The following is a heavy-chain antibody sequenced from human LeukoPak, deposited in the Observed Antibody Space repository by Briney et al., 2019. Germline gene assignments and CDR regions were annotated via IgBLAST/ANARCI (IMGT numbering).Heavy chain of an antibody. V-gene: IGHV5-51*01. CDR3: ARSSGVPVCRMDV. Sequence: GESLQISCQGSGYTFTSYWIGWVRQMPGKGLEWMGIIYPGDSDTRYSPSFQGQVTISADKSISTAYLQWSSLKASDTAMYYCARSSGVPVCRMDVWGQGTTVTVSS. J-gene: IGHJ6*02. CDR2: IYPGDSDT. CDR1: GYTFTSYW. D-gene: IGHD2-2*01.